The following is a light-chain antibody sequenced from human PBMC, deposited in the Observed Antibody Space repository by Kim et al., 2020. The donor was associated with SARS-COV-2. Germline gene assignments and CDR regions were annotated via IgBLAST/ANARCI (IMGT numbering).Light chain of an antibody. CDR1: QSVSSY. J-gene: IGKJ4*02. Sequence: LSLSPGESATLSCRASQSVSSYVAWYQQKPGQAPRLLIYDASNRATGIPARFSGSGSGTDFTLTISSLEPEDFAVYYCQQRSNWLFGGGTKVDIK. CDR3: QQRSNWL. CDR2: DAS. V-gene: IGKV3-11*01.